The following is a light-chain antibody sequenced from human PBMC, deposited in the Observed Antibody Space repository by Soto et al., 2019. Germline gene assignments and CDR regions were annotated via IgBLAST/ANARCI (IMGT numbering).Light chain of an antibody. Sequence: EIVLTQSPATLSLSPGDRATLSCRASQSVSSYLAWYQQKPGQAPRLLIYDASNRATGIPARFSGSGSGTDFALTISSREPEDFAVYYCQQRINWSHPFTFGPGTKVEMK. J-gene: IGKJ2*01. CDR1: QSVSSY. V-gene: IGKV3-11*01. CDR3: QQRINWSHPFT. CDR2: DAS.